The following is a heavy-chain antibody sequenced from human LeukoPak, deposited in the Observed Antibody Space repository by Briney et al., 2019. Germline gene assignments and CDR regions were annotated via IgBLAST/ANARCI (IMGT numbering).Heavy chain of an antibody. J-gene: IGHJ5*02. Sequence: SQTLSLTCAISGDSVSNNRAAWNWIRQSPSRGLEWLGRTYYRSKWYDDYAVSVKSRITINPDTSKNQFSLQLKSVTPEDTAVYYCARGGYEAFDPWGQGTLVTVSS. CDR1: GDSVSNNRAA. V-gene: IGHV6-1*01. CDR3: ARGGYEAFDP. CDR2: TYYRSKWYD. D-gene: IGHD2-15*01.